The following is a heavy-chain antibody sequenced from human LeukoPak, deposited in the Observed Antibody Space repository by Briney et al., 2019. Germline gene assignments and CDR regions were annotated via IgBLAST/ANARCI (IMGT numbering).Heavy chain of an antibody. Sequence: SVKVSCKASGGTFSSYAISWVRQVPGQGLEWMGGIIPIFGTANYAQKFQGRVTITADESTSTAYMELSSLRSEDTAVYYCARDPGSIPGYFDLWGRGTLVTVSS. J-gene: IGHJ2*01. V-gene: IGHV1-69*13. CDR3: ARDPGSIPGYFDL. D-gene: IGHD2-2*01. CDR2: IIPIFGTA. CDR1: GGTFSSYA.